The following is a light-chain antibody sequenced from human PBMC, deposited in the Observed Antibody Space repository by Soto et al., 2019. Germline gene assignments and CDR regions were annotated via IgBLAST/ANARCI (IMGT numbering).Light chain of an antibody. Sequence: EIVMTQSPATLSVSPGERATLSCRASQSVRNNLAWYQQKPGQAPRLLIYGASNRATGMPARFSGGGSGTEFTLTISSLQSEDFALYFCQQYNNWPPVYTFGQGTKLEIK. V-gene: IGKV3-15*01. CDR2: GAS. CDR1: QSVRNN. CDR3: QQYNNWPPVYT. J-gene: IGKJ2*01.